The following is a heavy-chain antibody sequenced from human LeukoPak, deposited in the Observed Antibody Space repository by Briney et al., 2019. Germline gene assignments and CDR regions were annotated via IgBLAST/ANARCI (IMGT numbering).Heavy chain of an antibody. CDR3: AKEMATIRAFDF. Sequence: GGSLRLPCAASGFTFSTYAMSWVRQAPGKGLEWVSVISGSGSSTYYADSVKGRFTISRDNSKNTLYLQMNSLRAEDTAVYYCAKEMATIRAFDFWGKGTTVTVSS. V-gene: IGHV3-23*01. J-gene: IGHJ6*04. D-gene: IGHD5-24*01. CDR1: GFTFSTYA. CDR2: ISGSGSST.